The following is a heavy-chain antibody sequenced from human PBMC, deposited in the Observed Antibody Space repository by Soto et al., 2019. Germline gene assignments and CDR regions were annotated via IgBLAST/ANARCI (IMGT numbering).Heavy chain of an antibody. J-gene: IGHJ4*02. CDR3: AKHQIGWYDFDY. D-gene: IGHD6-19*01. Sequence: EFQLLESGGGLVQPGRSLRLSCAASGFTFSTNAMSWVRQAPGKGLEWVSAISGSGGSTYYADSVKGRFTISRDNSKNTLYLQMNSLRAEDTAVFYCAKHQIGWYDFDYWGQGTLVTVSS. V-gene: IGHV3-23*01. CDR1: GFTFSTNA. CDR2: ISGSGGST.